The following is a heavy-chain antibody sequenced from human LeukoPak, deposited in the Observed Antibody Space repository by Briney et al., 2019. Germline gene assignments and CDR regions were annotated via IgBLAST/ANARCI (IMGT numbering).Heavy chain of an antibody. CDR2: INPNSGGT. V-gene: IGHV1-2*02. Sequence: ASVKVSCKASGYTFTGYYMHWVRQAPGQGLEWMGWINPNSGGTNYAQKFQGRVTMTRDTSISTAYMELSRLRSDDTAVYYCARGFYDYGDYSGRRAYYYSYMDVWGKGTTVTVSS. CDR3: ARGFYDYGDYSGRRAYYYSYMDV. CDR1: GYTFTGYY. D-gene: IGHD4-17*01. J-gene: IGHJ6*03.